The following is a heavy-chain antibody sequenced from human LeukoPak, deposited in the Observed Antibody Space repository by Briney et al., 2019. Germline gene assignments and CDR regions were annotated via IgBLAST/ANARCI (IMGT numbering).Heavy chain of an antibody. J-gene: IGHJ4*02. CDR3: ARGSGYSYGLGFSFDY. Sequence: SETLSLTCTVSGGSISSYYWNWIRQPAGKGLEWIGRISAGGSTNYNPSLKSRVTISVDTSKNQFSLKLSSVTAADTAVYYCARGSGYSYGLGFSFDYWGQGTLVTVSS. CDR1: GGSISSYY. D-gene: IGHD5-18*01. V-gene: IGHV4-4*07. CDR2: ISAGGST.